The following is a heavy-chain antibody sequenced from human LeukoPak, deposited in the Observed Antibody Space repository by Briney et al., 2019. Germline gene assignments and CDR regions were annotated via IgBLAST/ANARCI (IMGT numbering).Heavy chain of an antibody. D-gene: IGHD5-18*01. J-gene: IGHJ4*02. CDR2: IYYSGST. V-gene: IGHV4-31*03. CDR1: GGSISSGGYY. Sequence: SETLSLTCTVSGGSISSGGYYWGWIRQRPGKGLEWIGYIYYSGSTYYSPSLKSRVTISLVTSKNQFSLKLSSVTAADTAVYYCARNMGRGYSYGYDYWGQGTLATVSS. CDR3: ARNMGRGYSYGYDY.